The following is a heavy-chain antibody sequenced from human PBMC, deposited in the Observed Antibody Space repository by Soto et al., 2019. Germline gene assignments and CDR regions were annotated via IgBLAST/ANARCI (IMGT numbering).Heavy chain of an antibody. CDR3: ATGRDYRSGRSRYSGSFGMDV. J-gene: IGHJ6*04. CDR2: MNPNSGNP. D-gene: IGHD2-15*01. Sequence: ASVKVSCKASGYTFTSYDINWVRQATGQGLEWMGWMNPNSGNPGYAQKFQGRVTMTRNTSISTAYMELSSLRSEDTAVYYCATGRDYRSGRSRYSGSFGMDVWGEGTTVTDSS. CDR1: GYTFTSYD. V-gene: IGHV1-8*01.